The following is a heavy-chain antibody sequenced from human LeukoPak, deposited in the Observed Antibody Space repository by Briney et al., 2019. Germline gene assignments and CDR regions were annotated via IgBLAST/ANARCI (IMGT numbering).Heavy chain of an antibody. J-gene: IGHJ5*02. D-gene: IGHD2-15*01. CDR3: ARVVRKGLAATPLYWFDP. Sequence: ASVKVSCKASGYTFTRYYIHSVRQAPGHGLEWMGWVNPNSGGTNYAQKFQGRVTMTRDTSKNQFSLKLSSVTAADTAGYYCARVVRKGLAATPLYWFDPWGQGTLVTVSS. V-gene: IGHV1-2*02. CDR1: GYTFTRYY. CDR2: VNPNSGGT.